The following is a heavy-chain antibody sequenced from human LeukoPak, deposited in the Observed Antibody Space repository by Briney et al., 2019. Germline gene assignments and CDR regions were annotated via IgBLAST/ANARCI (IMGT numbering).Heavy chain of an antibody. Sequence: SQTLSLTCTVSGGSISSGDYYWSWIRQPPGKGLEWIGYIYYSGSTYYNPSLKSRVTISVDTSKNQFSLKLSSVTAADTAVYYCASVASFHSSSWLNWLDPWGQGTLVTVSS. CDR1: GGSISSGDYY. D-gene: IGHD6-13*01. V-gene: IGHV4-30-4*08. CDR2: IYYSGST. CDR3: ASVASFHSSSWLNWLDP. J-gene: IGHJ5*02.